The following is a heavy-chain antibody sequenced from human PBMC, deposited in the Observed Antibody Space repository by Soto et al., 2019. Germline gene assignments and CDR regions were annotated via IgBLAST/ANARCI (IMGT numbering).Heavy chain of an antibody. J-gene: IGHJ5*02. V-gene: IGHV3-15*07. Sequence: EVQLVESGGGLVKPGGSLRLSCTVSGFIVSSAWMNWVRQAPGKGLEWVGRIKSKIDGGTTDYAAPVQGRFTISLEDSKIMLYLQMERLRTEDTAVYYCTTAPQRDLTADAARSWGQGTLVTVAS. CDR1: GFIVSSAW. CDR2: IKSKIDGGTT. CDR3: TTAPQRDLTADAARS. D-gene: IGHD2-21*02.